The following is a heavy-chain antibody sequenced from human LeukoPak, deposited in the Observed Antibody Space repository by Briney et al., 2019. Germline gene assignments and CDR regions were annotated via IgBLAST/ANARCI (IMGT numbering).Heavy chain of an antibody. V-gene: IGHV4-39*07. D-gene: IGHD3-3*01. Sequence: SETLSLTCTVSGGSISSSSYYWGWIRHPPGKGLEWIGSIYYSGSTYYNPSLKSRVTISVDTSKNQLSLKLSSVTAADTAVYYCARGYDFWSGNLDYWGQGTLVTVSS. J-gene: IGHJ4*02. CDR3: ARGYDFWSGNLDY. CDR2: IYYSGST. CDR1: GGSISSSSYY.